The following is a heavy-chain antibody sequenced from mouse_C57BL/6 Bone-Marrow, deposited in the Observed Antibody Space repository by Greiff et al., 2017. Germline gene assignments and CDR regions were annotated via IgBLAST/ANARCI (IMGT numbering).Heavy chain of an antibody. J-gene: IGHJ3*01. D-gene: IGHD2-4*01. V-gene: IGHV5-2*01. CDR3: ARHKYDYDVAWFAY. CDR1: EYEFPSHD. CDR2: INSDGGST. Sequence: EVQRVESGGGLVQPGESLKLSCESNEYEFPSHDMSWVRKTPEKRLELVAAINSDGGSTYYPDTMERRFIISRDNTKKTLYLQMSSLKSEDTALYYCARHKYDYDVAWFAYWGQGTLVTVSA.